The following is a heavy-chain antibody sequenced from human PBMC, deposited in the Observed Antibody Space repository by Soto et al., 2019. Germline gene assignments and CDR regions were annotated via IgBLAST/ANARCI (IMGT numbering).Heavy chain of an antibody. Sequence: SETLSLTCTVSGGSISSGDYYWSWIRQPPGKGLEWIGYIYYSGSTYYNPSLKSRVTISVDTSKNQFSLKLSSVTAADTAVYYCARGGTHKYDFWSGYRTYNWFDPWGQGTLVTVSS. D-gene: IGHD3-3*01. J-gene: IGHJ5*02. CDR3: ARGGTHKYDFWSGYRTYNWFDP. V-gene: IGHV4-30-4*01. CDR1: GGSISSGDYY. CDR2: IYYSGST.